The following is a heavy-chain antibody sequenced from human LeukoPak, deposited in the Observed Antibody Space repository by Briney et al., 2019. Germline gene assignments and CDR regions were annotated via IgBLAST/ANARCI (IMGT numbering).Heavy chain of an antibody. J-gene: IGHJ4*02. Sequence: GGSLRLSCAASGFTVSSNYMSWVRQAPGKGLEWVSVIYSGGSTYYADSVKGRFTISRDNSKNTLYLRMNSLRAEDTAVYYCARDQYGDYFVYWGQGTLVTVSS. D-gene: IGHD4-17*01. CDR1: GFTVSSNY. CDR3: ARDQYGDYFVY. CDR2: IYSGGST. V-gene: IGHV3-66*02.